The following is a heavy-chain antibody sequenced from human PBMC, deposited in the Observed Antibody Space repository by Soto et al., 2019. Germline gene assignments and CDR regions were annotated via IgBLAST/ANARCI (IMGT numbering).Heavy chain of an antibody. V-gene: IGHV5-51*01. CDR3: ARHMEAHSHFYYGMDV. CDR2: IYPGDSDT. Sequence: GESLKISCKGSGYNFNTYCTAWVRQMPGKGLEWLGFIYPGDSDTRYSPSFQRQVTISADKSINTAYLQWSTLKASDTAIYYCARHMEAHSHFYYGMDVWGQGTTVTVSS. D-gene: IGHD3-10*01. CDR1: GYNFNTYC. J-gene: IGHJ6*02.